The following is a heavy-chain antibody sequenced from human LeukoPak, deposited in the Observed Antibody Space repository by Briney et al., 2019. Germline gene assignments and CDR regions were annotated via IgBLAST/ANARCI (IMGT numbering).Heavy chain of an antibody. CDR1: GDSLINFY. D-gene: IGHD3-9*01. J-gene: IGHJ4*02. Sequence: SETLSLTCTVSGDSLINFYWSWIRQPPGKGLEWIGYIYYSGTTNYNPSLKSRITMSVDTSKNQFSLKLRSVTAADTAVYYCARLKFDVLTGYYEALDYWGQGTLVTVSS. CDR2: IYYSGTT. CDR3: ARLKFDVLTGYYEALDY. V-gene: IGHV4-59*08.